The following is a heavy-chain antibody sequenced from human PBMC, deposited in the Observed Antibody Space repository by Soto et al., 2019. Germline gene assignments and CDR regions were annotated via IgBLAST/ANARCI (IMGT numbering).Heavy chain of an antibody. D-gene: IGHD2-21*02. CDR3: AQSRCGCDCLQSYASHYYYGVDV. CDR2: IYWDNDK. CDR1: GFSLRTSGVG. J-gene: IGHJ6*04. Sequence: QITLKESGPTLVKPTQTLTLTCTFSGFSLRTSGVGVGWIRQPPGKALEWLALIYWDNDKRYSPSLKSRLTITKYTSENQVILTMSNMDPVDTGKYYCAQSRCGCDCLQSYASHYYYGVDVWGEGATVTVSS. V-gene: IGHV2-5*02.